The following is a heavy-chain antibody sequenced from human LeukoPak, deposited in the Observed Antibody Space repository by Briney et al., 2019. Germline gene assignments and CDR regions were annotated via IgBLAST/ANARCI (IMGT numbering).Heavy chain of an antibody. Sequence: SETLSLTCTVSGGSISSSSYYWGWIRQPPGKGLEWIGSIYYSGSTYYNPSLKSRVTISVDTSKNQFSLKLSSVTAADTAVYYCATIEWLADYYYYYMDFWGKGTTVTVS. CDR2: IYYSGST. J-gene: IGHJ6*03. D-gene: IGHD6-19*01. CDR3: ATIEWLADYYYYYMDF. V-gene: IGHV4-39*01. CDR1: GGSISSSSYY.